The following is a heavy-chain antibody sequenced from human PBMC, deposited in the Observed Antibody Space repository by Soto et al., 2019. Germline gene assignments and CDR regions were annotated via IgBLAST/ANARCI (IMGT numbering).Heavy chain of an antibody. CDR2: ISGRGGST. CDR3: AKRFYREEDGYNFFDP. J-gene: IGHJ5*02. V-gene: IGHV3-23*01. D-gene: IGHD5-12*01. CDR1: GCTFSNCA. Sequence: GCLRRACAASGCTFSNCAMSWVRQAPGKGLEWVSTISGRGGSTYYADSVKGRLTISRDNSKNTLFLQMNSLRAEDTAVSYCAKRFYREEDGYNFFDPWGQGTLVTVYS.